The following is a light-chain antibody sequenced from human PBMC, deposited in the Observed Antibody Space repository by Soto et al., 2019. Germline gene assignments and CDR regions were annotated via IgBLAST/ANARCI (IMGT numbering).Light chain of an antibody. CDR3: DSYTSSHTYV. V-gene: IGLV2-14*01. CDR2: EVS. Sequence: QSALTQPASVSGSPGQSITISCTGTSSDVGLYNYVSWYQQHPGKAPKLIIYEVSNRPSGISNRFSGSKSGNTASLTISGLQSEDEADYYCDSYTSSHTYVFGIGTKVTVL. J-gene: IGLJ1*01. CDR1: SSDVGLYNY.